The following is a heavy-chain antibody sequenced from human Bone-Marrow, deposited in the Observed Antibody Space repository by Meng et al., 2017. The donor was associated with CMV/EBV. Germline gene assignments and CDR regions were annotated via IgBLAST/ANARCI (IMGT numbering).Heavy chain of an antibody. CDR2: INAGNGNT. CDR1: GYTFTNYA. J-gene: IGHJ5*02. Sequence: KACGYTFTNYAIHWVRQAPGQRLEWMGWINAGNGNTKYSQNFQGRVTITTDTSANTVYMELSSLRSEETAVYYCARGAQAGTTYWFDPWGQGTLVTVSS. V-gene: IGHV1-3*01. CDR3: ARGAQAGTTYWFDP. D-gene: IGHD1-7*01.